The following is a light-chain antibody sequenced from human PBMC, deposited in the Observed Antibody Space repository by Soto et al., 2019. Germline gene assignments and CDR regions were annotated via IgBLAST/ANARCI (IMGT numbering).Light chain of an antibody. Sequence: QSVLTQPASVSGSPGQSITISCTGTSSYVGVYYYVSWFQQHPGKAPKLMIYDVTARPSGVYSRFSGSMSGNTASLTISGLQAEDEADYYCGSYTSSSTLEMVFGGGTKLTVL. J-gene: IGLJ3*02. CDR3: GSYTSSSTLEMV. V-gene: IGLV2-14*03. CDR2: DVT. CDR1: SSYVGVYYY.